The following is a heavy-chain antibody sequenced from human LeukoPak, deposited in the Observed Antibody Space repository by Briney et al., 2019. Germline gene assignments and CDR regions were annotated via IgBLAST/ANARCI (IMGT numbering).Heavy chain of an antibody. CDR3: ARVVVVVVAATPYYYGMDV. D-gene: IGHD2-15*01. Sequence: ASVKVSCKASGYTFTSYGISWVRQAPGRGLEWMGWISAYNGNTNYAQKLQGRVTMTTDTSTSTAYMELRSLRSDDTAVYYCARVVVVVVAATPYYYGMDVWGQGTTVTVSS. V-gene: IGHV1-18*01. CDR2: ISAYNGNT. J-gene: IGHJ6*02. CDR1: GYTFTSYG.